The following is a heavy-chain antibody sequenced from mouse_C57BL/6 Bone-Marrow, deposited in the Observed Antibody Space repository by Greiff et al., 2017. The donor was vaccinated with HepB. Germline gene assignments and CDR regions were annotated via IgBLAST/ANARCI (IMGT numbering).Heavy chain of an antibody. V-gene: IGHV1-82*01. CDR1: GYAFSSSW. CDR2: IYPGDGDT. CDR3: ARFGPGPY. Sequence: QVQLQQSGPELVKPGASVKISCKASGYAFSSSWMNWVKQRPGKGLEWIGRIYPGDGDTNYNGKFKGKATLTADKSSSTAYMQLSSLTSEDSAVYFWARFGPGPYWGQGTTLTVSS. J-gene: IGHJ2*01. D-gene: IGHD3-1*01.